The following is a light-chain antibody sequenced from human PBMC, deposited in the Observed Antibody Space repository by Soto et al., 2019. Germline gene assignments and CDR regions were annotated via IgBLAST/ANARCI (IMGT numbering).Light chain of an antibody. CDR1: QSVRNSY. Sequence: EILLTQSPGTLSLSPGERATLSCRASQSVRNSYLAWYQQKPGQGPRLLIYGASGRATGIPDRFSGSGSGTDFTLTISRLEPEDFAVYYCQQYGSSPYTFGQGTKLEI. J-gene: IGKJ2*01. V-gene: IGKV3-20*01. CDR3: QQYGSSPYT. CDR2: GAS.